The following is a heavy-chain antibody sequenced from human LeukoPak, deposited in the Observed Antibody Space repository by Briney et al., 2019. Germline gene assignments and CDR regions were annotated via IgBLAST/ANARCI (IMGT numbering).Heavy chain of an antibody. V-gene: IGHV1-2*02. CDR2: IDPNSGDT. Sequence: ASVKVSCKASGYTFTYYYMHWVRQAPGHGLEWMGWIDPNSGDTILAQKFRGRVTMTRDTSISTAYLELSRLTSDDTAVYYCARDGPCSSASCQNFDYWGQGTLVTVSS. CDR3: ARDGPCSSASCQNFDY. J-gene: IGHJ4*02. D-gene: IGHD2-2*01. CDR1: GYTFTYYY.